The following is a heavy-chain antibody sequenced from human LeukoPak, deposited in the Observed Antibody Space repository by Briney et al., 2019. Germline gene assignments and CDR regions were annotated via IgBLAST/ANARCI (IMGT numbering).Heavy chain of an antibody. CDR2: INSDGSST. CDR3: ARGSLLWFGEEY. J-gene: IGHJ4*02. Sequence: GGSLRLSCAASGFTFSSYWMHWVRQAPGKGLVWVSRINSDGSSTSYADSVKGRFTISRDNAKNTLYLQMNSLRAEDTAVYYCARGSLLWFGEEYWGQGTLVTVSS. V-gene: IGHV3-74*01. D-gene: IGHD3-10*01. CDR1: GFTFSSYW.